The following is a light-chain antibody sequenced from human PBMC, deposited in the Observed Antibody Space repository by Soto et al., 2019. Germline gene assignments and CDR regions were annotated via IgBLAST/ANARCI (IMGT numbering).Light chain of an antibody. V-gene: IGLV1-40*01. CDR1: SSNIGAGHH. Sequence: QAVVTQPPSVSGAPGQRVTVSCTGSSSNIGAGHHVHWYQQLPGTAPKLLIYNNDNRPSGVPDRFSGSKSGPSASLAISGLQAEDEAEYYCQYYDTSLSDVLFGGGTKLTVL. CDR3: QYYDTSLSDVL. CDR2: NND. J-gene: IGLJ2*01.